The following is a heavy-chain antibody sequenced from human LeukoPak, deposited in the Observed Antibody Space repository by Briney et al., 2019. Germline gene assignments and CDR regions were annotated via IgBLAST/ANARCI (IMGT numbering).Heavy chain of an antibody. D-gene: IGHD3-22*01. V-gene: IGHV1-2*02. CDR3: ARALQNYYDFSPDY. CDR1: GYTFTGYY. CDR2: LNPNSGGT. Sequence: ASVKVSCKASGYTFTGYYMHWVRQAPGQGLEWMGWLNPNSGGTNYAQKFQGRLTMTRDTSISTAYMELSRLRSDDTAVYYCARALQNYYDFSPDYWGQGTLVTVSS. J-gene: IGHJ4*02.